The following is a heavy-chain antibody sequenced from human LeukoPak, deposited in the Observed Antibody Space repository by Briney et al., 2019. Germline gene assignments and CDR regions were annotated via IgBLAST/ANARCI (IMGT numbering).Heavy chain of an antibody. V-gene: IGHV4-34*01. J-gene: IGHJ4*02. CDR3: ARGRDGQGY. CDR1: GGSFSGYY. D-gene: IGHD5-24*01. CDR2: INHSGST. Sequence: SETLSLTCAVYGGSFSGYYWSWIRQPPGKWLEWIGEINHSGSTNYNPSLKSRVTISVDTSKNQFSLKLSSVTAADTAVYYCARGRDGQGYWGQGTLVTVSS.